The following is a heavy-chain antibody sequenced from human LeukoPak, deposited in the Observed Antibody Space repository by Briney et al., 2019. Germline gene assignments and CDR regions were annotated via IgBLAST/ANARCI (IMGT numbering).Heavy chain of an antibody. D-gene: IGHD3-3*01. CDR1: GFTFRNYA. CDR3: AKPPPLRFLEWLGGYYYYYMDV. CDR2: ISGSGGST. J-gene: IGHJ6*03. V-gene: IGHV3-23*01. Sequence: GGSLRLSCAASGFTFRNYAMSWVRQAPGKGLEWVSAISGSGGSTYHADSVKGRFTISRDNSKNTLYLQMNSLRAEDTAVYYCAKPPPLRFLEWLGGYYYYYMDVWGKGTTVTVSS.